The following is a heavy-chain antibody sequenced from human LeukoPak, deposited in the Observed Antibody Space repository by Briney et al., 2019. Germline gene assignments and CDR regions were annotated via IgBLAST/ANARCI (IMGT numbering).Heavy chain of an antibody. J-gene: IGHJ4*02. CDR3: ARRGTTPFGY. CDR1: GGTFSSYA. CDR2: MNPNIGNT. V-gene: IGHV1-8*02. D-gene: IGHD1-1*01. Sequence: ASVKVSCKASGGTFSSYAINWVRQAPGQGLEWIGWMNPNIGNTGYAQKFQGRATMTRDISISTAYMELSSLRSEDTAVYYCARRGTTPFGYWGQGTLVTVSS.